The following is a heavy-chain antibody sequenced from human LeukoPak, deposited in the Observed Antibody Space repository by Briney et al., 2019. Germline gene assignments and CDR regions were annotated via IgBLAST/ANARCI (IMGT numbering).Heavy chain of an antibody. CDR1: GGTFSSYA. CDR3: ARGLSAYYDSSGRMDV. V-gene: IGHV1-69*04. J-gene: IGHJ6*02. CDR2: VIPILGIA. Sequence: GASVKVSFKASGGTFSSYAISWVRQAPGQGREWMGRVIPILGIANYAQKFQGRVTITADKSTSTAYMELSSLRSEDTAVYYCARGLSAYYDSSGRMDVWGQGTTVTVSS. D-gene: IGHD3-22*01.